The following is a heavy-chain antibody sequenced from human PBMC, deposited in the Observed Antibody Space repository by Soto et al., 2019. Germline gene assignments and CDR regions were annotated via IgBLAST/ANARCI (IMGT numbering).Heavy chain of an antibody. CDR3: ARSGPVRGDYYYYMDV. D-gene: IGHD3-10*01. Sequence: GESLKISCKGSGYSFTSYWIGWVRQMPGKGLEWMGIIYPGDSDTRYSPSFQGQVTISADKSISTAYLQWSSLKASDTAMYYCARSGPVRGDYYYYMDVWGKGTTVTVSS. CDR2: IYPGDSDT. CDR1: GYSFTSYW. V-gene: IGHV5-51*01. J-gene: IGHJ6*03.